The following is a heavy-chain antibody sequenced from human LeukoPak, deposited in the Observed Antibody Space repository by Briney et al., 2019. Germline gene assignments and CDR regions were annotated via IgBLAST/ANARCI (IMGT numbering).Heavy chain of an antibody. D-gene: IGHD1-26*01. CDR1: GYTFTGYY. J-gene: IGHJ4*02. CDR3: ARELHSGSTGCDY. Sequence: ASVKVSCKASGYTFTGYYMHWVRQAPGQGLEWMGWVSPHSGATNYAQKFQGRVTMTRDTSISTAYMELSRLRSDDTAVYYCARELHSGSTGCDYWGQGTLVTVSS. CDR2: VSPHSGAT. V-gene: IGHV1-2*02.